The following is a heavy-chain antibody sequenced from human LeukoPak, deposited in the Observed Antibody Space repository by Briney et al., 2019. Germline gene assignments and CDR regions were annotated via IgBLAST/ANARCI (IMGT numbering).Heavy chain of an antibody. CDR1: GXTFSSYE. Sequence: PGGSLRLSCAASGXTFSSYEVNWVRQAPGEGLEWVSSISSSGRMIHYADSVKGRFTISRDNAKNTLYLQMNSLRADDTAVYYCARVDSYGPTFDYWGQGTLVTVSS. CDR2: ISSSGRMI. J-gene: IGHJ4*02. CDR3: ARVDSYGPTFDY. D-gene: IGHD5-18*01. V-gene: IGHV3-48*03.